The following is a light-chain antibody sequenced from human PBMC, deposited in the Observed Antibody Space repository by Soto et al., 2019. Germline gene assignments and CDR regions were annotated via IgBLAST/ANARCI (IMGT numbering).Light chain of an antibody. CDR1: QVITSY. CDR2: AAS. V-gene: IGKV1-27*01. Sequence: DIQMTQSLSSLSASVGDRVTITCRASQVITSYLAWYQQKPGKVPKLLIYAASTLQSGVPSRFSGSGSGTDFTLTISSLQPEDVGTYYCQKYNSAPPTFGQGTKLEIK. CDR3: QKYNSAPPT. J-gene: IGKJ2*01.